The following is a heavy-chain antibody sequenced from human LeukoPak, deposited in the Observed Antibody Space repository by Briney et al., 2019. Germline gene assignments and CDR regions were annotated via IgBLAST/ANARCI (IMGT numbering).Heavy chain of an antibody. J-gene: IGHJ4*02. CDR3: ARGKVTIGYFDY. D-gene: IGHD4-11*01. CDR2: IYSGGST. CDR1: GFSASSNY. Sequence: PGGSLRLSCTASGFSASSNYMSWVRQAPGKGLEWVSVIYSGGSTDYADSVKGRFTISRDNSKNTVYLQMNSLRAEDTAIYYCARGKVTIGYFDYWGQGTLVTVSS. V-gene: IGHV3-53*01.